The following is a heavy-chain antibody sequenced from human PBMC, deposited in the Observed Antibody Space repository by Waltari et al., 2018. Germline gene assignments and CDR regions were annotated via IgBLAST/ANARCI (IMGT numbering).Heavy chain of an antibody. CDR2: ISYSGST. CDR3: ARQRAIAARPSFDY. J-gene: IGHJ4*02. Sequence: VQLVESGGGLVQPGGSLRLSCAASGFTFSSYAMSWVRQAPGKGWEWIGTISYSGSTYYNPSLKSRVTISVDTSKNQFSLKLSSVTAADTAVYYCARQRAIAARPSFDYWGQGTLVTVSS. V-gene: IGHV4-38-2*01. D-gene: IGHD6-6*01. CDR1: GFTFSSYA.